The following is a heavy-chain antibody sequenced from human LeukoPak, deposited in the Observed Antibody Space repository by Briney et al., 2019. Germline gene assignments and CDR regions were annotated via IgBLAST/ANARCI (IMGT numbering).Heavy chain of an antibody. V-gene: IGHV4-38-2*02. CDR2: IFHSGNT. J-gene: IGHJ4*02. D-gene: IGHD5-24*01. CDR1: GASIRRYH. CDR3: ARGSTSRYGPFDY. Sequence: PSETLSLTCTVSGASIRRYHWSWIRQPPGKGLEWIGSIFHSGNTYYNPSLKSRVTISVDTSKNQFPLKLSSVTAADTGVYYCARGSTSRYGPFDYWGQGTLVTVSS.